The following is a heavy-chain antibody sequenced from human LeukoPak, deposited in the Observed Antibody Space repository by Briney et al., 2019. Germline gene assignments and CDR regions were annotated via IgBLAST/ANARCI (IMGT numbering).Heavy chain of an antibody. CDR1: GFTFSSYE. CDR3: ASEGYSYGRDY. J-gene: IGHJ4*02. D-gene: IGHD5-18*01. V-gene: IGHV3-30*02. CDR2: IRYDGSNK. Sequence: GGSLRLSCAASGFTFSSYEMNWVRQAPGKGLEWVAFIRYDGSNKYYADSVKGRFTISRDNSKNTLYLQMNSLRAEDTAVYYCASEGYSYGRDYWGQGTLVTVSS.